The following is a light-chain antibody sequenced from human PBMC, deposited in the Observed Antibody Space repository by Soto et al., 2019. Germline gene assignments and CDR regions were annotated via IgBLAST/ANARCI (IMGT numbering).Light chain of an antibody. CDR2: EVN. CDR1: SSDVGFFNY. Sequence: SALTQPLPLSGAPGQSVTISFTGTSSDVGFFNYVSWYQHHPGKVPKFLIYEVNKRPSGVPDRFSGSKSGNTASLTVSGLQPEDEAEYFCSSFVDGTSYVFGTGTKVTVL. J-gene: IGLJ1*01. V-gene: IGLV2-8*01. CDR3: SSFVDGTSYV.